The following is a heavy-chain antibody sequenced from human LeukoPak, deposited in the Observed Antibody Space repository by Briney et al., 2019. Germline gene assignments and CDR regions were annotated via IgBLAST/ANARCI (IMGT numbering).Heavy chain of an antibody. D-gene: IGHD3-10*01. CDR3: ARGEFVIWFGELWFDY. Sequence: GASVKVSCKASGYTFTGYYMHWVRQAPGQGLEWMGWINPNSGGTNYAQKFQGRVTMTRDTSISTAYMELSRLRSDDTAVYYCARGEFVIWFGELWFDYWGQGTLVTVSS. CDR2: INPNSGGT. CDR1: GYTFTGYY. V-gene: IGHV1-2*02. J-gene: IGHJ4*02.